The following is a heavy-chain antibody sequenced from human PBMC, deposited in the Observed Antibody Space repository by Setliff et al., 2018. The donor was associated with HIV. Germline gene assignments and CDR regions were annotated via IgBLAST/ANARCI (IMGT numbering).Heavy chain of an antibody. J-gene: IGHJ4*02. CDR1: EFTFNTYS. D-gene: IGHD1-26*01. CDR3: ARDEGAGPVDS. CDR2: ISSTSTNV. Sequence: LSLSCAASEFTFNTYSMNWVRLAPGKGLEWVSAISSTSTNVFHADSVKGRFTISRDNAKNSLYLQMNSLRDEDTAVYYCARDEGAGPVDSWGRGTLVTVSS. V-gene: IGHV3-21*04.